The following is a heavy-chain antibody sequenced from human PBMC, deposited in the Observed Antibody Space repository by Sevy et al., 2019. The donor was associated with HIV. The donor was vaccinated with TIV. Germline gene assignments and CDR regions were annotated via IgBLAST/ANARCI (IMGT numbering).Heavy chain of an antibody. CDR1: GFTFSSFN. D-gene: IGHD1-26*01. CDR3: ARGPPDGSYDYFDY. J-gene: IGHJ4*02. Sequence: GGSLRLSCAASGFTFSSFNMNWVRQAPGKGLEWVSSISGLSNYIYYAESLKGRFIISRDNAKDTLYLQMNSLRADDTAVYYCARGPPDGSYDYFDYWGQGTLVTASS. V-gene: IGHV3-21*06. CDR2: ISGLSNYI.